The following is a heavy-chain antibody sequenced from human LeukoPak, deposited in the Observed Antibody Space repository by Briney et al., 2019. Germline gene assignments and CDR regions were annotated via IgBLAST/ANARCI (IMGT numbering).Heavy chain of an antibody. V-gene: IGHV3-23*01. D-gene: IGHD3-22*01. Sequence: GGSLRLSCAASGFTFSSYAMSWVRQAPGKGLEWVSAISGSGGGTYYADSVKGRFTISRDNSKNTLYLQMNSLRAEDTAVYYCAKDRNYDSSEFDYWGQGTLVTVSS. J-gene: IGHJ4*02. CDR2: ISGSGGGT. CDR3: AKDRNYDSSEFDY. CDR1: GFTFSSYA.